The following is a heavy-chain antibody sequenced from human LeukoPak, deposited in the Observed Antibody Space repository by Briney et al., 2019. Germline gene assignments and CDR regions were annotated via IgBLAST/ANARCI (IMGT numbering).Heavy chain of an antibody. D-gene: IGHD4-17*01. V-gene: IGHV4-4*02. CDR2: VSLAGQT. CDR3: ARGEDGDYYFQH. Sequence: SGTLSLTCDVSGGSISNTNWWSWVRQPPGQGLEWIGEVSLAGQTNYNPSLNGRVTMSLDESSNQFSLKLSSVTAADTAVYYCARGEDGDYYFQHWGQGTLVTVSS. J-gene: IGHJ1*01. CDR1: GGSISNTNW.